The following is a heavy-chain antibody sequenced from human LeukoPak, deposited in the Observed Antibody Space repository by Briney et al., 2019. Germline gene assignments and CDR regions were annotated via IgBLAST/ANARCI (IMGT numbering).Heavy chain of an antibody. CDR3: AKPLEKYTYGGNFDY. D-gene: IGHD4-23*01. CDR1: GFTFSSYA. CDR2: ISRSADST. V-gene: IGHV3-23*01. J-gene: IGHJ4*02. Sequence: QPGGSLRLSCEASGFTFSSYAMSWVRQAPGKGLAWVSVISRSADSTYYADSVKGRFTISRDNSKNTLYLQMNNLRAEDTAVYYCAKPLEKYTYGGNFDYWGQGILVTVSS.